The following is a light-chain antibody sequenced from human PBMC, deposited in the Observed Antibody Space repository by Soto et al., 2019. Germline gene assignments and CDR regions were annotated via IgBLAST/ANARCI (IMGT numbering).Light chain of an antibody. J-gene: IGKJ1*01. V-gene: IGKV1-5*03. CDR2: KAS. Sequence: DIQMTQSPSTLSASVGDRVTITCRASQRIDIRLAWCQQRPGKAPRVLIYKASSLDNGVPSRFSGSGSGTEFTLTISSLQPDDFATYYCHQYKSYPWTFGQGTKVEIK. CDR1: QRIDIR. CDR3: HQYKSYPWT.